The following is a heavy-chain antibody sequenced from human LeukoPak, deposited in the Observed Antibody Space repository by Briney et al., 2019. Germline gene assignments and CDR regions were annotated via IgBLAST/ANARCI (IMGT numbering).Heavy chain of an antibody. CDR3: ARQPYCSGGSCYLWFDP. J-gene: IGHJ5*02. D-gene: IGHD2-15*01. V-gene: IGHV4-59*08. CDR2: IYYSGST. Sequence: SETLSLTCTVSGGSISSYYWSWIRQPPGMGLEWIGCIYYSGSTNYNPSLKSRVTISVDTSKNQFSLKLSSVTAADTAVYYCARQPYCSGGSCYLWFDPWGQGTLVTVSS. CDR1: GGSISSYY.